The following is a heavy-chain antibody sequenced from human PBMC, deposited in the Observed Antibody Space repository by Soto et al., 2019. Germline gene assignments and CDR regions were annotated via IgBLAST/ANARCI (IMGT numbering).Heavy chain of an antibody. CDR1: GYTFTSYG. CDR2: ISAYNGNT. J-gene: IGHJ4*02. V-gene: IGHV1-18*01. CDR3: ARDLDFWSGYPA. Sequence: QVQLVQSGAEVKKPGASVKVSCKASGYTFTSYGISWVRQAPGQGLEWMGWISAYNGNTNYAQKVQGRGTKTNDTSKSNGYMELRSLRSDDTAVYYCARDLDFWSGYPAWGQGTLVTVSS. D-gene: IGHD3-3*01.